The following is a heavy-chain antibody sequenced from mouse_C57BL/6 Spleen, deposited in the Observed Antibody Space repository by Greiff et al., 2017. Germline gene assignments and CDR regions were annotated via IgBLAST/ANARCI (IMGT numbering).Heavy chain of an antibody. CDR1: GYTFTDYY. CDR2: INPNNGGT. CDR3: ATHYYGTATGGLDY. Sequence: EVQLQQSGPELVKPGASVKISCKASGYTFTDYYMNWVKQSHGKSLEWIGDINPNNGGTSYNQKFKGKATLTVDKSSSTAYMELRSLTSEDSAVYYCATHYYGTATGGLDYWGQGTTLTVSS. D-gene: IGHD1-2*01. V-gene: IGHV1-26*01. J-gene: IGHJ2*01.